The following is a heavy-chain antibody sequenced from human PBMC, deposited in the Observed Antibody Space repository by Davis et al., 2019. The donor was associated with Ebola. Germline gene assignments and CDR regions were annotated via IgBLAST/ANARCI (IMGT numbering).Heavy chain of an antibody. CDR3: ATMTGSYRSYYFDY. Sequence: GESLKISCAASGFTFSHYYMTWIRQAPGKGLQWVAYISGSSTYTNYADSVKGRFTISRDNATNSVSLQMESLRAEDTAVYYCATMTGSYRSYYFDYWGQGALVTVS. V-gene: IGHV3-11*06. J-gene: IGHJ4*02. CDR1: GFTFSHYY. CDR2: ISGSSTYT. D-gene: IGHD3-9*01.